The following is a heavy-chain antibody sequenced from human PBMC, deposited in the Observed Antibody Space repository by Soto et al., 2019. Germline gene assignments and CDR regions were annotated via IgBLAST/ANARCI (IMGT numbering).Heavy chain of an antibody. CDR1: GGSISSGGYY. Sequence: QVQLQESGPGLVKPSQTLSLTCTVSGGSISSGGYYWSWIRQHPGKGLEWIGYIYYSGNTYYNPSLKRRGTISVDTSKNQFSLKLSSVTAADTAVYYCARGDVDTSTYCYYGVDVWGQGTTVTVSS. CDR3: ARGDVDTSTYCYYGVDV. J-gene: IGHJ6*02. V-gene: IGHV4-31*03. D-gene: IGHD5-18*01. CDR2: IYYSGNT.